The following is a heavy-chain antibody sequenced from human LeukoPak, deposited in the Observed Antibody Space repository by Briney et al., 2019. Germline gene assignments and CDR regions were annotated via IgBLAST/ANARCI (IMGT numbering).Heavy chain of an antibody. CDR1: GESFSGYY. CDR3: ARRPYCTSSSCYWRNYYYMDV. CDR2: INHSGST. J-gene: IGHJ6*03. D-gene: IGHD2-2*01. Sequence: SGTLSLTCAVYGESFSGYYWSWIRQPPGKGLEWIGEINHSGSTNYNPSLKSRVTISVDTSKNQFSLNLSSVTAADTAVYYCARRPYCTSSSCYWRNYYYMDVWGKGTTVTVSS. V-gene: IGHV4-34*01.